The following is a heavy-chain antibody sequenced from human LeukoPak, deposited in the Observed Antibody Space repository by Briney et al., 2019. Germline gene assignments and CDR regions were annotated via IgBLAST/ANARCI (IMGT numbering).Heavy chain of an antibody. D-gene: IGHD1-26*01. V-gene: IGHV4-4*07. Sequence: PSETLSLTCTVSGSSITTYYWSWIRQTAGKGLEWIGRADSSGNADYNPSLKSRVTMSVDTLKGQFSLNLNSVTAADTAVYYCARASGDYWGQGTLVTVSS. CDR3: ARASGDY. CDR1: GSSITTYY. CDR2: ADSSGNA. J-gene: IGHJ4*02.